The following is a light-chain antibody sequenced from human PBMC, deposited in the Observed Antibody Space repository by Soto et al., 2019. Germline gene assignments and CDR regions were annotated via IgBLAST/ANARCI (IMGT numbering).Light chain of an antibody. V-gene: IGKV1-5*03. J-gene: IGKJ1*01. Sequence: DIQMTQSPSTLSSSVGDTVTISCRASQTIDNWVAWYQQNPGKAPKLLISKASTLESGVPSRFRGSGSGTEFTLTISSLQPDDFATYYCQQYHSYRTFGQGTKVEI. CDR1: QTIDNW. CDR2: KAS. CDR3: QQYHSYRT.